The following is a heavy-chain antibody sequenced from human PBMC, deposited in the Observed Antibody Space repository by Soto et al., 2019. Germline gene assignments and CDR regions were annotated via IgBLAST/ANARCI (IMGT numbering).Heavy chain of an antibody. Sequence: QVQLVQSGAEVKKPGASVKVSCKASGYTFTSYAMHWVRQAPGQRPEWMGWINAGNGNTTYSQKFQGRVTITRDTSASTAYMELSSLRSEDTAVYYCARDRIMGSSSPLGNGMDVWGQGTTVTVSS. CDR2: INAGNGNT. CDR1: GYTFTSYA. CDR3: ARDRIMGSSSPLGNGMDV. J-gene: IGHJ6*02. D-gene: IGHD6-6*01. V-gene: IGHV1-3*01.